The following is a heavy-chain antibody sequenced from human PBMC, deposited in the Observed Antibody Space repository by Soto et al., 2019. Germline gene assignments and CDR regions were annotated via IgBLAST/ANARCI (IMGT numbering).Heavy chain of an antibody. CDR3: ARVPGYNWNYYGMDV. V-gene: IGHV1-69*13. Sequence: ASVKVSCKASGGTFSSDAISWVRQAPGQGLEWMGGIIPIFGTANYAQKFQGRVTITVDESTSTAYMELSSLRSEDTAVYYCARVPGYNWNYYGMDVWGQGTTVTVSS. D-gene: IGHD1-20*01. J-gene: IGHJ6*02. CDR1: GGTFSSDA. CDR2: IIPIFGTA.